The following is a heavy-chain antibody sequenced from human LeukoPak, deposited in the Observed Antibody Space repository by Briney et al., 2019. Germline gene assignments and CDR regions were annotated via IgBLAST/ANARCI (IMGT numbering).Heavy chain of an antibody. CDR3: ARETSGTYYNPLGYMDV. Sequence: SETLSLTCTVSGGSISIYYWNWIRQPAGKGLEWIGRIFTSGITNYNPSLKTRVTMSVDTSKNQFSLNLSSVIAADTAIYYCARETSGTYYNPLGYMDVWGKGTTVTVSS. J-gene: IGHJ6*03. CDR2: IFTSGIT. V-gene: IGHV4-4*07. D-gene: IGHD3-10*01. CDR1: GGSISIYY.